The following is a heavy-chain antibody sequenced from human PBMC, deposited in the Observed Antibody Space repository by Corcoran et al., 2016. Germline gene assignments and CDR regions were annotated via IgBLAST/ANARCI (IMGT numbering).Heavy chain of an antibody. J-gene: IGHJ6*02. V-gene: IGHV3-15*07. Sequence: EVQLVESGGGLVKPGGSLRLSCAASGFTFSNAWMNWVRQAPGKGLEWVGRIKSKTDGGTTDYAAPVKGRFTISRDDSKNTLYLQMNSLKTEDTAVYYCTTDHVPPGIAAAGRNYYYGMDVWGQGTTVTVSS. CDR1: GFTFSNAW. CDR2: IKSKTDGGTT. D-gene: IGHD6-13*01. CDR3: TTDHVPPGIAAAGRNYYYGMDV.